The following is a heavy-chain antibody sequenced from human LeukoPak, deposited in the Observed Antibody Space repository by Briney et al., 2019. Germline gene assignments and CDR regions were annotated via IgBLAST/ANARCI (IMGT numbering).Heavy chain of an antibody. J-gene: IGHJ5*02. D-gene: IGHD1-26*01. CDR1: GYTLTELS. V-gene: IGHV1-24*01. CDR2: FDPEDGET. Sequence: GASVKVSCKVSGYTLTELSMHWVRQAPGKGLEWMGGFDPEDGETIYAQKLQGRVTMTTDTSTSTAYMELRSLRSDDTAVYYCVRDLKRSRARWENLGFDPWGQGTLVTVSS. CDR3: VRDLKRSRARWENLGFDP.